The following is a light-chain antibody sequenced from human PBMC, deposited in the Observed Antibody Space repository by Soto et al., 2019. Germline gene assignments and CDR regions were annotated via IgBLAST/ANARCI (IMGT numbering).Light chain of an antibody. J-gene: IGKJ4*01. CDR1: QSISPNSNNRNY. Sequence: DIGMTQSPASLAVSLGERATINCTSSQSISPNSNNRNYLAWYQQKPGQPPKLLIYWASTRESGVPDRFSGSGSGTDFTLTISSLQAEDVAVYFCHQYFSTPPIFGGGTKVDI. V-gene: IGKV4-1*01. CDR2: WAS. CDR3: HQYFSTPPI.